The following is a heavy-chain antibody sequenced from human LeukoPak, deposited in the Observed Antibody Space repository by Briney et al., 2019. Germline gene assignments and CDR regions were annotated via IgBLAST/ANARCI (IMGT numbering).Heavy chain of an antibody. CDR1: GYTLTELS. J-gene: IGHJ4*02. CDR3: ATGIVVVTAEYYFDY. Sequence: ASVKVSCKVSGYTLTELSMHWVRQAPGKGLEWMGGFDPEDGETIYAQKFRGRVTMTEDTSTDTAYMELSSLRSEDTAVYYCATGIVVVTAEYYFDYWGQGTLVTVSS. CDR2: FDPEDGET. D-gene: IGHD2-21*02. V-gene: IGHV1-24*01.